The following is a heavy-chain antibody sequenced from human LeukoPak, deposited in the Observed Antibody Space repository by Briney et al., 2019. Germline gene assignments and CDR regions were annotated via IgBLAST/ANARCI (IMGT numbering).Heavy chain of an antibody. J-gene: IGHJ4*02. CDR3: AKDKGREGDY. CDR1: GFSFSRYA. CDR2: ISSEGSEQ. V-gene: IGHV3-30*18. Sequence: GGSLRLSCAASGFSFSRYAMHWVRKAPGKGLEWVAVISSEGSEQLYADSVKGRFTISRDNSKHTVNLQMSSLRLDDTAVYYCAKDKGREGDYWGQGTLVAVSS.